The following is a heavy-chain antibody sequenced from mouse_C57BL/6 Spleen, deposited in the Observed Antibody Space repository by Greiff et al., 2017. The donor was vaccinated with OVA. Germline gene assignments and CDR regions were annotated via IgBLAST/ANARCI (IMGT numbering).Heavy chain of an antibody. Sequence: QVQLQQPGAELVKPGASVKLSCKASGYTFTSYWMQWVKQRPGQGLEWIGEIDPSDSYTNYNQKFKGKATLTVDTSSSTAYMQLSSLTSEDSAVYYCARRVTGGYWGQGTTLTVSS. CDR3: ARRVTGGY. J-gene: IGHJ2*01. CDR1: GYTFTSYW. V-gene: IGHV1-50*01. D-gene: IGHD4-1*01. CDR2: IDPSDSYT.